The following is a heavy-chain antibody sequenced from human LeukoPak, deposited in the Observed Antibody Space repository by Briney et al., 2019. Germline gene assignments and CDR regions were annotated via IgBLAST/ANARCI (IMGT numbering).Heavy chain of an antibody. CDR1: GYSFTSYW. Sequence: GESLKISCKGSGYSFTSYWIGWVRQMPGKGLEWMGIIYPGDSDTRYSPSFQGQVTISADKSISTAYLQWSSLKASDTAMYYCARRQAEGFLSGYYLYGMDVWGQGTTVTVSS. CDR3: ARRQAEGFLSGYYLYGMDV. J-gene: IGHJ6*02. D-gene: IGHD3-3*01. V-gene: IGHV5-51*01. CDR2: IYPGDSDT.